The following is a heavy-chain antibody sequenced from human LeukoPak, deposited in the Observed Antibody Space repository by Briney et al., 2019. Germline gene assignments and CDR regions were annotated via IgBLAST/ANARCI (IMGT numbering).Heavy chain of an antibody. CDR1: GFTFSSYN. V-gene: IGHV3-48*01. CDR2: ITSSSNTI. J-gene: IGHJ4*02. D-gene: IGHD2-2*01. CDR3: ARRKDWCTSSSCHFDY. Sequence: GGSLRLSCAASGFTFSSYNMNRVRQAPGKGLEWVSYITSSSNTIYYADSVKGRFTISRDNAKNSLYLQMNSLRAEDTAVYYCARRKDWCTSSSCHFDYWGQGTLVTVSS.